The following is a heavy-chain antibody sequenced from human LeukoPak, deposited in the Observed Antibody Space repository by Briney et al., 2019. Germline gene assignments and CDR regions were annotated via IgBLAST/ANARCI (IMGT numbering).Heavy chain of an antibody. CDR1: GFTFSRYG. D-gene: IGHD3-22*01. V-gene: IGHV3-23*01. Sequence: GGSLRPSCAASGFTFSRYGMSWVRQAPGKGLEWVSAISGGGGSTYYADSVKGRFTISRDNSKNTLFLQMNSLRAEDTALYYCARDLSYDSSGYYDWGKGTLVTVSS. CDR3: ARDLSYDSSGYYD. CDR2: ISGGGGST. J-gene: IGHJ4*02.